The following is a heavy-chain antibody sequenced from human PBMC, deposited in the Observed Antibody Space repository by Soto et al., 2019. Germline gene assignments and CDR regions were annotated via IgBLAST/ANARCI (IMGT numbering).Heavy chain of an antibody. Sequence: QVQLQQWGAGLVKPSETLSLSCAVYGQSFSGHSWAWIRQPQGKGLEWIGEINESGSTYYNPSLKSRVTISTDTSKNQFSLKLSSVSAADTAAYFCARGSGIVALPGELEDVNYDYWGQGTLVNVSS. CDR3: ARGSGIVALPGELEDVNYDY. CDR1: GQSFSGHS. CDR2: INESGST. J-gene: IGHJ4*02. V-gene: IGHV4-34*01. D-gene: IGHD1-1*01.